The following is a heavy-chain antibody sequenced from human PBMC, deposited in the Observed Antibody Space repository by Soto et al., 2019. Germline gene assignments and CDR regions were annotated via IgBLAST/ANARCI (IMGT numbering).Heavy chain of an antibody. CDR3: ARDLYFVFWFDP. V-gene: IGHV3-74*01. CDR1: GFTFSNTW. J-gene: IGHJ5*02. D-gene: IGHD2-2*02. CDR2: INSDGSEI. Sequence: EVQLVESGGGLVQPGGSLRLSCAASGFTFSNTWMHWVRQTPGNGLVWVSRINSDGSEINYADSVRGRFTMSRDNAKNTMYLQMISLRDEDMAVYYCARDLYFVFWFDPWGQGTLVTVSS.